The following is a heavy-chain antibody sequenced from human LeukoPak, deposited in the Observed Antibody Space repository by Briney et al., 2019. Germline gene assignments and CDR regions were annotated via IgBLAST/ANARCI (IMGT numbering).Heavy chain of an antibody. CDR2: IYTSGST. Sequence: SETLSLTCTVSGGSISSSSYYWGWIRQPPGKGLEWIGRIYTSGSTNYNPSLKSRVTISVDTSKNQFSLKLSSVTAADTAVYYCARDSGVGATLTYYYYYYYMDVWGKGTTVTISS. CDR1: GGSISSSSYY. D-gene: IGHD1-26*01. V-gene: IGHV4-61*02. CDR3: ARDSGVGATLTYYYYYYYMDV. J-gene: IGHJ6*03.